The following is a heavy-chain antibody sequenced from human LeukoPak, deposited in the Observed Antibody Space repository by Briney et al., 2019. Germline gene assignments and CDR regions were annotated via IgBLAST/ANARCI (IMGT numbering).Heavy chain of an antibody. CDR2: IYYSGST. CDR3: ARDYYGEEPEEAFDI. D-gene: IGHD4-17*01. CDR1: GGSISSYY. Sequence: PSETLSLTCTVSGGSISSYYWSWIRQPPGKGLEWIGYIYYSGSTNYNPSLKSRVTISVDTSKNQFSLKLSSVTAADTAVYYCARDYYGEEPEEAFDIWGQGTMVTVSS. V-gene: IGHV4-59*01. J-gene: IGHJ3*02.